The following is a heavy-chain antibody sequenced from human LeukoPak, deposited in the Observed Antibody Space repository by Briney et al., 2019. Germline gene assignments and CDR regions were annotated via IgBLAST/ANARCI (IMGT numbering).Heavy chain of an antibody. CDR1: GGSISSYY. V-gene: IGHV4-59*12. CDR3: ARGLGKYYYDSSGYSDY. Sequence: SETLSLTCTVSGGSISSYYWSWIRQPPGKGLEWIGYIYYSGSTNYNPSLKSRVTISVDTSKNQFSLKLSSVTAADTAVYYCARGLGKYYYDSSGYSDYWGQGTLVTVSS. D-gene: IGHD3-22*01. J-gene: IGHJ4*02. CDR2: IYYSGST.